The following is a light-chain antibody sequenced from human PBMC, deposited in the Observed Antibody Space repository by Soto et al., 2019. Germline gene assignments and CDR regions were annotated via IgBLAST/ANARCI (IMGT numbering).Light chain of an antibody. CDR3: QQTYNTPPWT. J-gene: IGKJ1*01. CDR2: GAS. V-gene: IGKV1-39*01. CDR1: QNINNY. Sequence: DIQMTQSPSSLSASVGDRVTITCRTSQNINNYLNWYQQKPGRAPKLLIYGASDLQSGVPSRFSGSGSGTDFTLTISSLQPEDFATYYCQQTYNTPPWTFGQGTKVEIK.